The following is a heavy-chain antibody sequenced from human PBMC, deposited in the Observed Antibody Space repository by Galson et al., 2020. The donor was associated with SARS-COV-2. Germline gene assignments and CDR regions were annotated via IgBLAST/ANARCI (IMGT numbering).Heavy chain of an antibody. CDR2: IYWDDDK. J-gene: IGHJ4*02. CDR3: AQRLISGVLYTSYLDN. Sequence: KMSGPTLVKPTQTLTLTCTFSGFSLTTNGVGVAWIRQPPGKALEWLAFIYWDDDKRYSSSLKSRLTISKDTSKNQVVLTMTNMDPVDTATYYCAQRLISGVLYTSYLDNLDQGTPVTVSS. D-gene: IGHD5-12*01. CDR1: GFSLTTNGVG. V-gene: IGHV2-5*02.